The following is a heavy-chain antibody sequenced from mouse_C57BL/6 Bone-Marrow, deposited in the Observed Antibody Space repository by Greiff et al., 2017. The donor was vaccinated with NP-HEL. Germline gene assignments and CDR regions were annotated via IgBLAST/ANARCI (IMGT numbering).Heavy chain of an antibody. J-gene: IGHJ4*01. CDR3: ARHPGVFFYDMDY. CDR2: ISSGGSYT. V-gene: IGHV5-6*01. Sequence: EVKLVESGGDLVKPGGSLKLPCAASGFTFSSYGMSWVRQTPDKRLEWVATISSGGSYTYYPDSVKGRFTISRDNAKNTLYLQMSSLKSEDTAMYYCARHPGVFFYDMDYWGQGTSVTVSS. CDR1: GFTFSSYG.